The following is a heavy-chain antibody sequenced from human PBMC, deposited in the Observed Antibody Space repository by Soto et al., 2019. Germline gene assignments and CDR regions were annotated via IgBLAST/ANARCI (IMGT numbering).Heavy chain of an antibody. CDR1: GGSISSYY. CDR2: IYYSGST. V-gene: IGHV4-59*01. CDR3: ARDQRPGEFPEYYFDY. Sequence: SETLSLTCTVSGGSISSYYWSWIRQPPGKGLEWIGYIYYSGSTDYDPSLKSRVTISVDTSKNQFSLKLSSVTAADTAVYYCARDQRPGEFPEYYFDYWGQGTLVTVSS. J-gene: IGHJ4*02. D-gene: IGHD3-10*01.